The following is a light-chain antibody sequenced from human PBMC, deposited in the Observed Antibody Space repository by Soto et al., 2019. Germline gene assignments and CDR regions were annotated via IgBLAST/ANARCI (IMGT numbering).Light chain of an antibody. V-gene: IGLV2-14*01. CDR3: SSFTSTSSTLV. J-gene: IGLJ2*01. Sequence: QYALTQSASESGSPGQSITISCTGTSSDVGGYNYVSWYQQHPGKPPKLMICEVSNRPSGISYRFSGSKSGNTASLTISGLQAEDEADYYCSSFTSTSSTLVFGGGTKLTVL. CDR1: SSDVGGYNY. CDR2: EVS.